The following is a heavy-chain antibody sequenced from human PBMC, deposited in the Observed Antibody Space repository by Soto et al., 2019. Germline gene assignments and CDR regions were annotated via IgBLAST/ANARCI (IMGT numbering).Heavy chain of an antibody. CDR1: GGSISSGGYY. J-gene: IGHJ6*02. CDR3: ARSYKPGYSNPTDYYYGMDV. CDR2: IYYSGST. V-gene: IGHV4-31*03. Sequence: QVQLQESGPGLVKPSQTLSLTCTVSGGSISSGGYYWSWIRQHPGKGLEWIGYIYYSGSTYYNPSLKRRVTISVDTSKNQFSLKLSSVTAADTAVYYCARSYKPGYSNPTDYYYGMDVWGQGTTVTVSS. D-gene: IGHD4-4*01.